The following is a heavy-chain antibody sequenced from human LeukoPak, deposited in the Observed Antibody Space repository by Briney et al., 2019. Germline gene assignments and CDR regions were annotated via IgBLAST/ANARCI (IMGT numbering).Heavy chain of an antibody. CDR2: INSNSGAT. CDR1: GYTFIDHY. CDR3: ARDLGIGISGGFYSYIDV. Sequence: GASVKVSCEASGYTFIDHYFHWVRQAPGQGLEWMGWINSNSGATRYAQKFQGRVALTRDRSIDTAYMELSSLRSDETAVYYCARDLGIGISGGFYSYIDVWGKGTTVTVSS. V-gene: IGHV1-2*02. D-gene: IGHD2/OR15-2a*01. J-gene: IGHJ6*03.